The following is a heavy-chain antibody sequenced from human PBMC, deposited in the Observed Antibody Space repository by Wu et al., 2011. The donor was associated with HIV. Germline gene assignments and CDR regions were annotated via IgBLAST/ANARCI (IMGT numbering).Heavy chain of an antibody. CDR2: VDPEDGKT. J-gene: IGHJ5*02. Sequence: EVQLVQSGAEVKKPGATVKISCKVSGYTFTDSYLHWVQQAPGKGLEWMGLVDPEDGKTIYADKFQGRVTITADTSTDTAYMELSSLRSDDTAVYYCATVSGSTSFARWGQGTLVTVSS. CDR1: GYTFTDSY. V-gene: IGHV1-69-2*01. CDR3: ATVSGSTSFAR. D-gene: IGHD2-2*01.